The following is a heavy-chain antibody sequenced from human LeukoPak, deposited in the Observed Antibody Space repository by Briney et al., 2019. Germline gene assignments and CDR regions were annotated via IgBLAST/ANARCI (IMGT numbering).Heavy chain of an antibody. CDR2: INHSGST. D-gene: IGHD3-22*01. Sequence: SETLSLTCTVYGGSFSGYYWSWIRQPPGKGLEWIGEINHSGSTNYNPSLKSRVTISVDTSKNQFSLKLSSVTAADTAVYYCARIPRYDVQPDFDYWGQGTLVTVSS. CDR3: ARIPRYDVQPDFDY. J-gene: IGHJ4*02. CDR1: GGSFSGYY. V-gene: IGHV4-34*01.